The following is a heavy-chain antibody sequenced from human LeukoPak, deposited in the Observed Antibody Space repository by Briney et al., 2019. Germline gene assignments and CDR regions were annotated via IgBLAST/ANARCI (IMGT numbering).Heavy chain of an antibody. D-gene: IGHD6-13*01. CDR1: GGSISSYY. CDR2: IYYSGST. V-gene: IGHV4-59*01. CDR3: ARASSSWDNWFDP. J-gene: IGHJ5*02. Sequence: SETLSLTXTVSGGSISSYYWSWIRQPPGKGLEWIGYIYYSGSTNYNPSLKSRVTISVDTSKNQFSLKLSSVTAADTAVYYCARASSSWDNWFDPWGQGTLATVSS.